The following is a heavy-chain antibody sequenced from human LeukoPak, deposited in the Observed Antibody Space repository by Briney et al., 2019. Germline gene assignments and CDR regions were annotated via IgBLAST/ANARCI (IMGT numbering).Heavy chain of an antibody. CDR2: IIPIFGTA. CDR3: AREDTAMVPGYYYGMDV. CDR1: GGTFSSYA. Sequence: GASVKVSCEASGGTFSSYAISWVRQAPGQGLEWMGGIIPIFGTANYAQKFQGRVTITADESTSTAYMELSSLRSEDTAVYYCAREDTAMVPGYYYGMDVWGQGTTVTVSS. V-gene: IGHV1-69*13. D-gene: IGHD5-18*01. J-gene: IGHJ6*02.